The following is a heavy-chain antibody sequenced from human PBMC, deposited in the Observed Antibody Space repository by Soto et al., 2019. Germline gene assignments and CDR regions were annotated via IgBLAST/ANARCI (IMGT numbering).Heavy chain of an antibody. Sequence: ASVKVSCKASGYTFTRYYMHWVRQAPGQGLEWMGIINPSGGSTSYAQKFQGRVTMTRDTSTSTVYMELSSLRSEDTAVYYCARDPQTYYYDSSGYFDYWGQGTLVTVSS. CDR2: INPSGGST. V-gene: IGHV1-46*01. CDR3: ARDPQTYYYDSSGYFDY. CDR1: GYTFTRYY. J-gene: IGHJ4*02. D-gene: IGHD3-22*01.